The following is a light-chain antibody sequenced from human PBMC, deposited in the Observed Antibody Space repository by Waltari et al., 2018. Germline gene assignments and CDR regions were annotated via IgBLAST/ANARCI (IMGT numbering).Light chain of an antibody. V-gene: IGLV1-51*02. CDR1: RPNIGNNY. J-gene: IGLJ7*01. CDR3: CTWDSSLSAAV. Sequence: QSVLTQRPSVSAAPGQRVTISCSGGRPNIGNNYVSWYRQFPGTAPRRIIYEKSGRASGIPGRFSGCESGAAATLAITGLQAGDEADYYCCTWDSSLSAAVFGGGTHLTVL. CDR2: EKS.